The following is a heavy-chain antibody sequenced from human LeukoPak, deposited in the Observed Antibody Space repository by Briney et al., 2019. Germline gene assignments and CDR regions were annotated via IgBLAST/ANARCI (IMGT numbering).Heavy chain of an antibody. Sequence: SETLSLTCGVSGGSVSSTNWWTWIRQPPGKGLEWIGEVHLDGRTNFNPSLKSRLTMTVDLSENHVSLKLTSVTAADTAVFYCAREGGFYRPLDYSGQGTLVTVSS. CDR1: GGSVSSTNW. CDR2: VHLDGRT. J-gene: IGHJ4*02. CDR3: AREGGFYRPLDY. V-gene: IGHV4-4*02. D-gene: IGHD6-25*01.